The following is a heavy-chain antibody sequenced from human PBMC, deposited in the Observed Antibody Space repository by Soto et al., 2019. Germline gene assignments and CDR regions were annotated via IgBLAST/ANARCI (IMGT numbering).Heavy chain of an antibody. J-gene: IGHJ4*02. Sequence: EVQLLESGGGLVQPGGSLRLSCAASGFTFSSYAMSWVRQAPGKGLEWVSTISGGGGSTYYADSVKGRFTISRDNPKNTLYLQMNSLRAEDTAVYYCAKDEAYCSGGTCFLDYWGQGTLVTVSS. CDR3: AKDEAYCSGGTCFLDY. D-gene: IGHD2-15*01. CDR2: ISGGGGST. CDR1: GFTFSSYA. V-gene: IGHV3-23*01.